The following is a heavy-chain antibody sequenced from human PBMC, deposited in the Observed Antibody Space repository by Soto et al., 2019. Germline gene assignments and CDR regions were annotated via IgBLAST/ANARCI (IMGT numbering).Heavy chain of an antibody. CDR3: AHRRNFYNNSGLDY. Sequence: QITLKESGPTLVKPTQTLTLTCTLSGSSLSTSGVGVSWIRQPPGKALEWLAHINWDDDKRFSPSLQSRLTSTKDTSKDQVVLTMTNMNPVDTATYYCAHRRNFYNNSGLDYWGQGTLVTVSS. D-gene: IGHD3-22*01. V-gene: IGHV2-5*02. CDR2: INWDDDK. CDR1: GSSLSTSGVG. J-gene: IGHJ4*02.